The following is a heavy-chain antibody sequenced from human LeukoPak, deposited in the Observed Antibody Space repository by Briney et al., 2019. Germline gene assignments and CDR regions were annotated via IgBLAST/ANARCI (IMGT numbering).Heavy chain of an antibody. Sequence: ETLSLTCAVYGESLNSYYWSWVRQAPGKGLEWVSVIYSGGSTYYADSVKGRFTISRDNSKNTLYLQMNSLRAEDTAVYYCARESAFGSDYWGQGTLVTVSS. CDR1: GESLNSYY. CDR2: IYSGGST. V-gene: IGHV3-66*01. D-gene: IGHD3-10*01. J-gene: IGHJ4*02. CDR3: ARESAFGSDY.